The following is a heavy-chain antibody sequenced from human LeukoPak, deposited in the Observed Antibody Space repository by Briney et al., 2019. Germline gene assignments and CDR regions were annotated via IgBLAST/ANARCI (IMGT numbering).Heavy chain of an antibody. CDR1: GFTFRTYW. J-gene: IGHJ4*02. V-gene: IGHV3-7*01. CDR3: ASDRGWLQFDY. Sequence: GGSLRLSCVASGFTFRTYWMNWVRQAPGKGLEWVANIKEDGSEKNYVDSVKGRFTISRDNAKNSLYLQMNSLRAEDTAVYYCASDRGWLQFDYWGQGTLVTVSS. CDR2: IKEDGSEK. D-gene: IGHD5-24*01.